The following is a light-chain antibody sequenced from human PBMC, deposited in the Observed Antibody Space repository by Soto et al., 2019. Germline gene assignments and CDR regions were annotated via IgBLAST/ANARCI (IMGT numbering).Light chain of an antibody. V-gene: IGLV1-44*01. CDR2: SNA. CDR1: TSNIGSNA. CDR3: AAWDDRLNGVI. J-gene: IGLJ2*01. Sequence: QFVLTQTPSASGTPGQRVIIFCSGSTSNIGSNAVSWYQQLPGTAPKLLIYSNAQRPSGVSDRFSGSRSGTSASLAISGLQSEVESDYFCAAWDDRLNGVIFGGGTKLTVL.